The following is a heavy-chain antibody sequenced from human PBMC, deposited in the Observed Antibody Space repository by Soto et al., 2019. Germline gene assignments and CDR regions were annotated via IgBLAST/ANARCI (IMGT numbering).Heavy chain of an antibody. J-gene: IGHJ5*02. D-gene: IGHD6-25*01. V-gene: IGHV5-51*01. CDR3: ARSKRFSANSFDP. CDR1: GYSFTSYW. Sequence: GESLKISCKGSGYSFTSYWVGWVRQMPGKGLEWMGIIYPGDSDTRYSPSFQGQVTISADKSISTAYLQWSSLKASDTAMYYCARSKRFSANSFDPPGQGTLVTLST. CDR2: IYPGDSDT.